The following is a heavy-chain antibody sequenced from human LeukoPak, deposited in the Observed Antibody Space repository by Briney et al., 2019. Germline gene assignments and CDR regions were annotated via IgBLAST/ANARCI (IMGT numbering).Heavy chain of an antibody. V-gene: IGHV3-7*03. CDR1: GFTFSSYW. Sequence: QPGGSLRLSCAASGFTFSSYWMSWVRQAPGKGLEWVANIKQDGSEKYYVDSVKGRFTISRDNAKNSLYLQMNSLRAEDTAVYYCAREGQYSSSSYYYGMDVWGQGTTVTVSS. CDR2: IKQDGSEK. CDR3: AREGQYSSSSYYYGMDV. J-gene: IGHJ6*02. D-gene: IGHD6-6*01.